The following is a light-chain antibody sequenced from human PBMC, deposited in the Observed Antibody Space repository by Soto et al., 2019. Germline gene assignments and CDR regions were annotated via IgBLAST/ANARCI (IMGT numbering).Light chain of an antibody. CDR3: QQYGSSPIT. CDR1: QSVSSSY. V-gene: IGKV3-20*01. J-gene: IGKJ5*01. CDR2: DSS. Sequence: EIVLTQSPGTLSLSPGERATLSCRASQSVSSSYLAWYQQKPGQAPSLLIYDSSSRATGIPDRFSGSGSGTDFTLTISRLEPEDFAVYYWQQYGSSPITFGQGTRLEIK.